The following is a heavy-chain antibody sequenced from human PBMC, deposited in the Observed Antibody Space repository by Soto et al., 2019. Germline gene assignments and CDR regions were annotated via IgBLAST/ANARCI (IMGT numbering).Heavy chain of an antibody. J-gene: IGHJ4*02. Sequence: PGGSLRLSCAASGFTFGSYGMHWVRQAPGKGLEWVAVISYDGSNKYYADSVKGRFTISRDNSKNTLYLQMNSLRAEDTAVYYCAKDLHFGWELLRGFDYWGQGTLVTVSS. CDR1: GFTFGSYG. D-gene: IGHD1-26*01. CDR3: AKDLHFGWELLRGFDY. CDR2: ISYDGSNK. V-gene: IGHV3-30*18.